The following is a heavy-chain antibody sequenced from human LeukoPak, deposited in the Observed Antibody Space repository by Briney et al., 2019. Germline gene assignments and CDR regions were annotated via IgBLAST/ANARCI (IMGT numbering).Heavy chain of an antibody. Sequence: GGSLRLSCAASGFTFSSYEMNWVRQAPGKGLEWVSYISGSGDVIHYADSVKGRFIISRDNAENSLFLQMNSLRVEDTAVYYCTRDLEYWGQGVLVTVSS. J-gene: IGHJ4*02. CDR1: GFTFSSYE. CDR3: TRDLEY. V-gene: IGHV3-48*03. CDR2: ISGSGDVI.